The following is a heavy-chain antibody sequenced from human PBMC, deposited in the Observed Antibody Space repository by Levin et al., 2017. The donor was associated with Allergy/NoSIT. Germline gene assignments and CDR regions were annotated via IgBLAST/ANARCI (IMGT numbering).Heavy chain of an antibody. D-gene: IGHD3-9*01. CDR2: IYYSGST. Sequence: SQTLSLTCTVSGGSISSSSYYWGWIRQPPGKGLEWIGSIYYSGSTYYNPSLKSRVTISVDTSKNQFSLKLSSVTAADTAVYYCARHTGYFDWLLRDYYYYYMDVWGKGTTVTVSS. V-gene: IGHV4-39*01. CDR1: GGSISSSSYY. CDR3: ARHTGYFDWLLRDYYYYYMDV. J-gene: IGHJ6*03.